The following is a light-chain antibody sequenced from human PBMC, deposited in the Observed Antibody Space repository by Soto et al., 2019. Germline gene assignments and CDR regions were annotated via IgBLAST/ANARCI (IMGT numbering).Light chain of an antibody. J-gene: IGLJ2*01. CDR1: RDDIGAYDY. V-gene: IGLV2-14*01. CDR3: NSYTTSSAVV. Sequence: QSVLSQLASVPGSPGQSITISCAGTRDDIGAYDYVSWYQQHPGNAPKLLVYEVTNRPSGVSDRFSGSQSGNTASLTISGLQGEDEADYYCNSYTTSSAVVFGGGTKVTVL. CDR2: EVT.